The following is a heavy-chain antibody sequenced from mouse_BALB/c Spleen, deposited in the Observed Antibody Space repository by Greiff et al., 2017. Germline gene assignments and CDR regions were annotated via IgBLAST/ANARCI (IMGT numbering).Heavy chain of an antibody. CDR1: GFTFSSYW. Sequence: VQLKQSGGGLVQPGGSMKLSCVASGFTFSSYWMSWVRQSPEKGLEWVAEIRLKSDNYATHYAESVKGKFTISRDDSKSRLYLQMNSLRAEDTGIYYCTAAYYRSYFDYWGQGTTLTVSS. CDR2: IRLKSDNYAT. J-gene: IGHJ2*01. V-gene: IGHV6-6*02. D-gene: IGHD2-14*01. CDR3: TAAYYRSYFDY.